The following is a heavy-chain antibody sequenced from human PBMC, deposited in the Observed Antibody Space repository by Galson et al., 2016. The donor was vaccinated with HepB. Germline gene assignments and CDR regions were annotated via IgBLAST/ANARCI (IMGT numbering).Heavy chain of an antibody. CDR3: ARLYSYGVFDY. Sequence: SETLSLTCAVYGGSFSGYSWTWIRQPPGKGLEWIGEIHYSGNTNYKSSLQSRVTISVDTSKNQFSLKMSSVTAADTAVYYCARLYSYGVFDYWGQGTLVTVSS. CDR2: IHYSGNT. D-gene: IGHD5-18*01. V-gene: IGHV4-34*01. J-gene: IGHJ4*02. CDR1: GGSFSGYS.